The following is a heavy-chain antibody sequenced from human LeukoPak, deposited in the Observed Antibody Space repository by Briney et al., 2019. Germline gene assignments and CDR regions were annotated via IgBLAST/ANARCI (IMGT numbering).Heavy chain of an antibody. Sequence: PGGSLRLSCAASGFTFSSYGMHWVRQAPGKGLEWVAFIRYDGSNKYYADSVKGRFTISRDNSKNTLYLQMNSLRAEDTAVYYCAKSPRGVLLWFGEFFDYWGQGTLVTVSS. V-gene: IGHV3-30*02. CDR1: GFTFSSYG. J-gene: IGHJ4*02. CDR2: IRYDGSNK. D-gene: IGHD3-10*01. CDR3: AKSPRGVLLWFGEFFDY.